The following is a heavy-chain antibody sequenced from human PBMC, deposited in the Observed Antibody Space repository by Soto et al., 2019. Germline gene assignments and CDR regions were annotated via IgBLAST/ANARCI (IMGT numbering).Heavy chain of an antibody. V-gene: IGHV1-46*01. Sequence: GASVKVSCKASGYTFTSYYIHWVRQAPGQGLEWMGLINPGGGRTSYAQHLHGRVTMTRDTSTSTAYMELSSLRFEDTALYYCARGLAVAYSPALLWGQGTLVTVSS. CDR2: INPGGGRT. CDR1: GYTFTSYY. D-gene: IGHD6-19*01. J-gene: IGHJ4*02. CDR3: ARGLAVAYSPALL.